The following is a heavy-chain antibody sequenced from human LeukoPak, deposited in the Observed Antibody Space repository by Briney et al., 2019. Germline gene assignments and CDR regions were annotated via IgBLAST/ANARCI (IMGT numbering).Heavy chain of an antibody. CDR3: ARDGYCSGGSCSRTFDY. D-gene: IGHD2-15*01. J-gene: IGHJ4*02. CDR1: GFTFSRYS. V-gene: IGHV3-48*02. CDR2: ISTSGSTM. Sequence: GGSLRLSCAASGFTFSRYSMNWVRQAPGKGLEWVSYISTSGSTMYYADSVKGRFTISRDNAQNSLYLQINSLRDEDTAVYYCARDGYCSGGSCSRTFDYWGQGTLVTVSS.